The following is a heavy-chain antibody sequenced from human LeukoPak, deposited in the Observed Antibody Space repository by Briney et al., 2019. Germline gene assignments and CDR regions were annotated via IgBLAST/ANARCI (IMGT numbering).Heavy chain of an antibody. D-gene: IGHD3-22*01. CDR3: AKAVVVVITTAWFDP. V-gene: IGHV3-23*01. J-gene: IGHJ5*02. Sequence: GGSLRLSCAASGFPFNIYAMSWVRQAPGKGLEWGSAISGSGGSTYYADSVKGRFTISRDNSKNTLYLQMNSLRAEDTAVYYCAKAVVVVITTAWFDPWGQGTLVTVSS. CDR2: ISGSGGST. CDR1: GFPFNIYA.